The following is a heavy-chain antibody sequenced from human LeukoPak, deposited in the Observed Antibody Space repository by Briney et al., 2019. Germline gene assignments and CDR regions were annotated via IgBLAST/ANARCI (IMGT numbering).Heavy chain of an antibody. J-gene: IGHJ4*02. CDR1: GFTFSSYG. CDR3: ARGGGYNYEGLDY. D-gene: IGHD5-24*01. CDR2: IWYDGSNK. Sequence: PGRSLRLSCAASGFTFSSYGMHWVRQAPGKGLEWVAVIWYDGSNKYYADSVKGRFTISRDNSKNTLYLQMNSLRAEDTAVYHCARGGGYNYEGLDYWGQGTLVTVSS. V-gene: IGHV3-33*01.